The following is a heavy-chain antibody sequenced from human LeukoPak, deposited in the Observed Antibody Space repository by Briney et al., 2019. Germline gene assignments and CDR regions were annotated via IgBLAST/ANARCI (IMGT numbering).Heavy chain of an antibody. Sequence: SVKVSCKASGGTVSSYAISWVRQAPGQGLEWMGRIIPIFGTANYAQKFQGRVTITTDESTSTAYMELSSLRSEDTAVYYCALTYYYGSVWFDPWGQGTLVTVSS. CDR1: GGTVSSYA. D-gene: IGHD3-10*01. CDR2: IIPIFGTA. J-gene: IGHJ5*02. CDR3: ALTYYYGSVWFDP. V-gene: IGHV1-69*05.